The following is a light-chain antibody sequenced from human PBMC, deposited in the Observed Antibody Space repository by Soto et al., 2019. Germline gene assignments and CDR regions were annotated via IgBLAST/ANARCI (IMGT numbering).Light chain of an antibody. J-gene: IGLJ2*01. V-gene: IGLV1-40*01. CDR2: GNS. CDR3: QSYDSSLSAGL. Sequence: QLVLTQPPSVSGAPGQRVTISCTGSSSNSGAGYDVHWYQQLPGTAPKLLIYGNSNRPSGVPDRFSGSKSGTSASLAITGLQAEDEADYYCQSYDSSLSAGLFGGGTKLTVL. CDR1: SSNSGAGYD.